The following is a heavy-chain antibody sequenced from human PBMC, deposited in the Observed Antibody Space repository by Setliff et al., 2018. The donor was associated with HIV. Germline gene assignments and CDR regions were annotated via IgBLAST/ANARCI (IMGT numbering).Heavy chain of an antibody. J-gene: IGHJ4*02. CDR1: GFTLTSSW. CDR2: ITGSSDII. Sequence: HPGGSLRLSCAVSGFTLTSSWIHWVRQAPGKGLEWVSYITGSSDIIHYADSVKGRFTVSRDNAKNSLYLQMNNLRAEDTAMYYCASPLIMTTVTKDYWGQGTLVTVSS. D-gene: IGHD4-17*01. V-gene: IGHV3-48*04. CDR3: ASPLIMTTVTKDY.